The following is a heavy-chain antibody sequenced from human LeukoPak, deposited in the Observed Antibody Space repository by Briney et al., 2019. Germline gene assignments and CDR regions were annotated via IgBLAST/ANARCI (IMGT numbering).Heavy chain of an antibody. CDR1: GYTFTGYY. J-gene: IGHJ4*02. Sequence: GASVKVSCKASGYTFTGYYMHWVRQAPGQGLEWMGWINPNSGGTNYAQKFQGRVTMTRDTSISTAYMELSRLRSDDTAVYYCARDPPYCSSTSCYNYFDYWGQGTLVTVPS. V-gene: IGHV1-2*02. D-gene: IGHD2-2*02. CDR3: ARDPPYCSSTSCYNYFDY. CDR2: INPNSGGT.